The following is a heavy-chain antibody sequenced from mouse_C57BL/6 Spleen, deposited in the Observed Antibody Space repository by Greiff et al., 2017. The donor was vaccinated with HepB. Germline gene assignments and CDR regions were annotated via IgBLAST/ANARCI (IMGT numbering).Heavy chain of an antibody. V-gene: IGHV1-7*01. CDR3: ARFATTVVATRDAMDY. CDR2: INPSSGYT. J-gene: IGHJ4*01. CDR1: GYTFTSYW. Sequence: VQVVESGAELAKPGASVKLSCKASGYTFTSYWMHWVKQRPGQGLEWIGYINPSSGYTKYNQKFKDKATLTADKSSSTAYMQLSSLTYEDSAVYYCARFATTVVATRDAMDYWGQGTSVTVSS. D-gene: IGHD1-1*01.